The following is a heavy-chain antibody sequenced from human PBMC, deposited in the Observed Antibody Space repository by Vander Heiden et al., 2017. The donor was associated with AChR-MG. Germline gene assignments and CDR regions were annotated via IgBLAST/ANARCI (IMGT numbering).Heavy chain of an antibody. CDR2: SDYNGNT. J-gene: IGHJ6*02. CDR1: GGPASSSSYY. V-gene: IGHV4-39*01. Sequence: QLQLQESGPGLVKPSETLSLTCTVSGGPASSSSYYWGWIRQSPGKGMEWIGSSDYNGNTYPNPALESRVTISVDTSKNQFSLRLSSVTAADTAVYYCARLPRPLTYGMDVWGQGTTVTVSS. CDR3: ARLPRPLTYGMDV.